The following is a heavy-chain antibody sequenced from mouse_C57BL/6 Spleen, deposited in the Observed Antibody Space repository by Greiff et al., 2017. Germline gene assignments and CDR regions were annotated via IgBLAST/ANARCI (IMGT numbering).Heavy chain of an antibody. J-gene: IGHJ4*01. Sequence: VQLQQSGPELVKPGASVKISCKASGYSFTSYYIHWVKQRPGQGLVWIGWIYPGSGNTKYNEKFKGKGTLTADTSSSTAYMQLSSLTSEDSAVYYCARGGYSPMDYWGQGTSVTVSS. CDR2: IYPGSGNT. V-gene: IGHV1-66*01. CDR3: ARGGYSPMDY. D-gene: IGHD3-1*01. CDR1: GYSFTSYY.